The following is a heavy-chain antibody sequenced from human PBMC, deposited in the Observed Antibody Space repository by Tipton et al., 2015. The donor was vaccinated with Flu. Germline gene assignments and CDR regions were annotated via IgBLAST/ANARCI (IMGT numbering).Heavy chain of an antibody. Sequence: SLRLSCAASGFTFSDYAMNWVRQAPGKGLEWISSISGNGDYTYYAASVRGRFTISRDNSKNTLYLQMNSLRAEDTAVYYCWDWNNDVDQWGQGILVTVSS. CDR3: WDWNNDVDQ. CDR1: GFTFSDYA. J-gene: IGHJ4*02. CDR2: ISGNGDYT. V-gene: IGHV3-23*01. D-gene: IGHD1/OR15-1a*01.